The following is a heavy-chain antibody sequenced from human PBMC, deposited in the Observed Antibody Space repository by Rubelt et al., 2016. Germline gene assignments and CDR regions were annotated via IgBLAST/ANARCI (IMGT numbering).Heavy chain of an antibody. CDR2: ITSTSSTI. CDR3: ARVTGVYFDY. Sequence: EVQLVQSGGGLVQPGGSLRLSCAASGFTFSSYSMKWVRQAPGKGLEWVSYITSTSSTIYYADSVKGRFTISSDNAKNSLYLQMNIRRAEDTAVYYCARVTGVYFDYWGLGTLVTVSS. V-gene: IGHV3-48*04. D-gene: IGHD7-27*01. J-gene: IGHJ4*02. CDR1: GFTFSSYS.